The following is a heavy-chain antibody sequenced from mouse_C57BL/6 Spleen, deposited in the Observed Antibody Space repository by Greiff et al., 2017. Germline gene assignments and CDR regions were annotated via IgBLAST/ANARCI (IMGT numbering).Heavy chain of an antibody. CDR2: IYPGDGDT. CDR3: ARETPVYFDY. J-gene: IGHJ2*01. Sequence: QVQLQQSGPELVKPGASVKISCKASGYAFSSSWMNWVKQRPGKGLEWIGRIYPGDGDTNYNGKFKGKATLTADKSSSTAYMQLSSLTSDDSAVYFCARETPVYFDYWGQGTTLTVSS. V-gene: IGHV1-82*01. CDR1: GYAFSSSW.